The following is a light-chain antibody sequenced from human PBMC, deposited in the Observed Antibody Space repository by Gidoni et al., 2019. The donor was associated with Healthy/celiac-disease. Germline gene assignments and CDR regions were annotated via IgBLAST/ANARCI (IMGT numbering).Light chain of an antibody. J-gene: IGKJ4*01. Sequence: DLQMTQSPSALSASVGDRVTITCRASQSISSYLNWYQQKPGKAPKLLIYAASSLQSGGPSRFSGSGSGTDFTLTISSLQPEDFATYYCQQSYSTLPLTFGGGTKVEIK. CDR2: AAS. CDR1: QSISSY. CDR3: QQSYSTLPLT. V-gene: IGKV1-39*01.